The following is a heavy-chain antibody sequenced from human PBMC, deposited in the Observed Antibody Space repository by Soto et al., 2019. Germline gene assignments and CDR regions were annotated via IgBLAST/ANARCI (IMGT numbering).Heavy chain of an antibody. J-gene: IGHJ4*02. D-gene: IGHD6-6*01. Sequence: QLQLQESGPGLVKPSETLSLTCTVSGGSISSSSYYWGWIRQPPGKGLEWIGSIYYSGSTYYNPSLKSRVTISVDTSKNQFSLKLSSVTAADTAVYYCARLDLAARIASVYFVYWGQGTLVTVSS. CDR2: IYYSGST. CDR1: GGSISSSSYY. V-gene: IGHV4-39*01. CDR3: ARLDLAARIASVYFVY.